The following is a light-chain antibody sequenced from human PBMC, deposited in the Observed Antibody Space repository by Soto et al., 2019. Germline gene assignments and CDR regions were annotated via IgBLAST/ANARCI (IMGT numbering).Light chain of an antibody. CDR3: ATWDDRLKGV. V-gene: IGLV1-44*01. J-gene: IGLJ1*01. Sequence: QSVLTQPPSASGTPGQRVTISCSGSTSNIGSHTVNWYQHLPGTAPKLLITTNNQRPSGVPDRFSGYKSGSSASLVISGLQSEDEADYYCATWDDRLKGVFGTGTKLTVL. CDR2: TNN. CDR1: TSNIGSHT.